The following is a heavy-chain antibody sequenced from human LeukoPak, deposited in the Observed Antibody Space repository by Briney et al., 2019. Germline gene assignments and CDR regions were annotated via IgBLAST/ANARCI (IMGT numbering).Heavy chain of an antibody. CDR1: GGTFSSYA. CDR3: AREWGSSGWYGHGMDV. D-gene: IGHD6-19*01. CDR2: IIPIFGTA. V-gene: IGHV1-69*13. Sequence: SVKVSCTASGGTFSSYAISWVRQAPGQGLEWMGGIIPIFGTANYAQKFQGRVTITADESTSTAYMELSSLRSEDTAVYYCAREWGSSGWYGHGMDVWGQGTTVTVSS. J-gene: IGHJ6*02.